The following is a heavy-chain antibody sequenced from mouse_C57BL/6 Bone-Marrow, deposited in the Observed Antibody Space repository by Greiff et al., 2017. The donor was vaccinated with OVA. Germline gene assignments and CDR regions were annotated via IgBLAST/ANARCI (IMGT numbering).Heavy chain of an antibody. V-gene: IGHV1-80*01. CDR3: ARLTGNYYAMDY. D-gene: IGHD4-1*01. Sequence: QLKQSGAELVKPGASVKISCKASGYAFSSYWMNWVKQRPGKGLEWIGQIYPGDGDTNYNGKFKGKATLTADKSSSTAYMQLSSLTSEDSAVYFCARLTGNYYAMDYWGQGTSVTVSS. J-gene: IGHJ4*01. CDR1: GYAFSSYW. CDR2: IYPGDGDT.